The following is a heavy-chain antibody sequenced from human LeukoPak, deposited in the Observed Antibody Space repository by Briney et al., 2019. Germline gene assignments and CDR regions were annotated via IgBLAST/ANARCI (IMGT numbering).Heavy chain of an antibody. CDR2: FDPEDGET. D-gene: IGHD5-18*01. V-gene: IGHV1-24*01. CDR3: ATRRIQLWYYFDY. CDR1: GYTLTELS. Sequence: RRASVKVSCKVSGYTLTELSMHWVRQAPGKGLEWMGGFDPEDGETIYAQKFQGRVTMTEDTSTDTAYMELSSLRSEDTAVYYCATRRIQLWYYFDYWGQGTLVTVSS. J-gene: IGHJ4*02.